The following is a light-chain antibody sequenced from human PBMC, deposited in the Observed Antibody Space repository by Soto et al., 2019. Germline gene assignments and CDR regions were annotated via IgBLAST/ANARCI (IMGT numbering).Light chain of an antibody. J-gene: IGKJ2*01. V-gene: IGKV3-15*01. CDR1: QNIDNN. Sequence: EIVMTQSPATLSVSPGERATLSCRASQNIDNNLAWYQQKLGQTPRLLIYGASARATGIPARFSGSGSGTEFTLTISNLQSEDFAVYYCQHYNNWPFTFGQGTKVDIK. CDR3: QHYNNWPFT. CDR2: GAS.